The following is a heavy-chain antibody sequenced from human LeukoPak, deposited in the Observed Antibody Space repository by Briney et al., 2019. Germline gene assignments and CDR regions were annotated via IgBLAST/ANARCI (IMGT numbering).Heavy chain of an antibody. CDR2: ISSSSSYI. CDR1: GFTFGSYS. D-gene: IGHD5-24*01. Sequence: GGSLRLSCAASGFTFGSYSMNWVRQAPGKGLEWVSSISSSSSYIYYADSVKGRFTISRDNAKNSLYLQMNSLRAEDTAMYYCTRVGYIDEGIDYWGQGTLVTVSS. CDR3: TRVGYIDEGIDY. J-gene: IGHJ4*02. V-gene: IGHV3-21*01.